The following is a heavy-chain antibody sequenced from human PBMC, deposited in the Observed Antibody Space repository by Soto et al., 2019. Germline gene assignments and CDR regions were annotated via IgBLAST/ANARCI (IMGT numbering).Heavy chain of an antibody. CDR3: ARSEEDSAYYYYGLDV. CDR2: TYYRSRWYS. V-gene: IGHV6-1*01. J-gene: IGHJ6*02. Sequence: SQTLPLTCVISGDSVSSSSVAWNWVRQSPSRGLEWLGRTYYRSRWYSDFAVSVRGRIVINADTSKNQFSLQLNSVTPEDTAVYFCARSEEDSAYYYYGLDVWGQGTTVTVS. CDR1: GDSVSSSSVA. D-gene: IGHD2-15*01.